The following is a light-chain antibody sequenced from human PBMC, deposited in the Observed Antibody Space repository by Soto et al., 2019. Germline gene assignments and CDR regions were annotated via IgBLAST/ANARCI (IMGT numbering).Light chain of an antibody. CDR1: QSVLYSSNNKNY. CDR3: QQYYSTPRT. V-gene: IGKV4-1*01. J-gene: IGKJ1*01. CDR2: WAS. Sequence: IVIADSADSLSLSLCDMATISCKSIQSVLYSSNNKNYLSWYQQKPGQPPKLLIYWASTRESGVPDRFSGSGSGTDLTLTISSLQAEDVAVYYCQQYYSTPRTFGQGTKVDIK.